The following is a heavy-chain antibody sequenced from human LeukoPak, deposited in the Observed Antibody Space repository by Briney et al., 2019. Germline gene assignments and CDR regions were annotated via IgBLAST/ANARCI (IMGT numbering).Heavy chain of an antibody. CDR2: IYTSGST. CDR1: GGSISSYY. J-gene: IGHJ6*03. Sequence: SETLSLTCTVSGGSISSYYWSWIRQPAGKGLEWIGRIYTSGSTNYNPSLKSRVTISVDTSKNQFSLKLSSVTAADTAVYYCARTTEGGYTYGYFYYYYMDVWGKGTTVTISS. CDR3: ARTTEGGYTYGYFYYYYMDV. V-gene: IGHV4-4*07. D-gene: IGHD5-18*01.